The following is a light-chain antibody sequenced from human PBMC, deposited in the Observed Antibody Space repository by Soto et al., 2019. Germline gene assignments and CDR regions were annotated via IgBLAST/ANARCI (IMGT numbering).Light chain of an antibody. V-gene: IGLV3-1*01. CDR3: QAWDSSTVV. Sequence: YELTQPPSVSVSPGQTASITCSGDKLGDKYACWYQQKPGQSPVLVIYQDSKRPSGIPERFSGSNSGNTATLTISGTQAIDEADDYCQAWDSSTVVFGGGTNLTVL. CDR2: QDS. CDR1: KLGDKY. J-gene: IGLJ2*01.